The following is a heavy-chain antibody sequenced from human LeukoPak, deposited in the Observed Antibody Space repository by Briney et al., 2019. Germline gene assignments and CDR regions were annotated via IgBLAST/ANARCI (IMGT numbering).Heavy chain of an antibody. Sequence: GESLKISCKGFGYSFTSYWIGWVRQMPGKGLEWMGIIYPGDSDTRYSPSFQGQVTISADKSISTAYLQWSSLKASDTAMYYCARPGSSWSPRSDYYGMDVWGQGTTVTVSS. V-gene: IGHV5-51*01. D-gene: IGHD6-13*01. J-gene: IGHJ6*02. CDR3: ARPGSSWSPRSDYYGMDV. CDR2: IYPGDSDT. CDR1: GYSFTSYW.